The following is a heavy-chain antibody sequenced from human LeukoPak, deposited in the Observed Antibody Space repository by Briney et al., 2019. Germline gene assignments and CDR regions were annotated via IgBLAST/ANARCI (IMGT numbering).Heavy chain of an antibody. J-gene: IGHJ4*02. V-gene: IGHV3-48*04. CDR1: GFTFSSYS. Sequence: GGSLRLSCAASGFTFSSYSMNWVRQAPGKGLEWVSYISSSSSTIYYADSVKGRFTISRDNAKNSLYLQMNSLRAEDTAVYYCAREDAVVTADYWGQGTLVTVSS. CDR2: ISSSSSTI. CDR3: AREDAVVTADY. D-gene: IGHD2-21*02.